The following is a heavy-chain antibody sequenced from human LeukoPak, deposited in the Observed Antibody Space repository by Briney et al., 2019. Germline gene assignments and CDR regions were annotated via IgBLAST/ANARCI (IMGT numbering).Heavy chain of an antibody. CDR3: ARDIREHYYGSGSYLVYYHGMDV. CDR1: GYTFTSYG. Sequence: GASVKVSCKASGYTFTSYGISWVRQAPGQGLEWMGWISADNGNTKYAQKIEGRVIMTTDTSTSTAYMELRSLRSDDTAVYYCARDIREHYYGSGSYLVYYHGMDVWGQGTTATVSS. J-gene: IGHJ6*02. CDR2: ISADNGNT. V-gene: IGHV1-18*04. D-gene: IGHD3-10*01.